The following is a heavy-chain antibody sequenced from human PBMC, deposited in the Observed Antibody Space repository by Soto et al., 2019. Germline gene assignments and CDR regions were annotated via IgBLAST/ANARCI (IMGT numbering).Heavy chain of an antibody. CDR3: ARHRGYGDYAIEY. D-gene: IGHD4-17*01. CDR2: ISRSGSTI. Sequence: QVQLVESGGGLVKPGGSLRLSCAASGFTFSDYYMSWIRQAPGKGLEWVSYISRSGSTIYYTDLVKGRFTTSRDNAKNSLYLQMNSLRAEDTAVYYCARHRGYGDYAIEYWGQGTLVTVSS. CDR1: GFTFSDYY. V-gene: IGHV3-11*01. J-gene: IGHJ4*02.